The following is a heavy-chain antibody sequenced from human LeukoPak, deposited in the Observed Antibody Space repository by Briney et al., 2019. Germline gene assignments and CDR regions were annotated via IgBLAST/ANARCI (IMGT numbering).Heavy chain of an antibody. CDR1: GYTFTDYY. D-gene: IGHD1-26*01. CDR2: ISPNSGGT. V-gene: IGHV1-2*02. Sequence: ASVKVSCKASGYTFTDYYIHWVRQAPGQGLEWMGWISPNSGGTNYAQKFQGRVTMTRDTSINTAYMELSRLRSDDTAVYYCARGGVGATLNWFDPWGQGTLVTVSS. CDR3: ARGGVGATLNWFDP. J-gene: IGHJ5*02.